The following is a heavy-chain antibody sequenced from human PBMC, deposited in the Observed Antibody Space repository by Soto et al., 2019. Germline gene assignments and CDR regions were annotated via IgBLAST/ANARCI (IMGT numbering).Heavy chain of an antibody. CDR3: ARAGGLGAVAADY. Sequence: SETLSLTCTVSGGSINSDDYYWSWIRQPPGKGLEWIGYIYYSGTTYYNPSLKSRVTISVDTSKNQFSLRLTSVTAADTAVYYCARAGGLGAVAADYWGQGTLVTVSS. D-gene: IGHD6-19*01. CDR2: IYYSGTT. V-gene: IGHV4-30-4*01. CDR1: GGSINSDDYY. J-gene: IGHJ4*02.